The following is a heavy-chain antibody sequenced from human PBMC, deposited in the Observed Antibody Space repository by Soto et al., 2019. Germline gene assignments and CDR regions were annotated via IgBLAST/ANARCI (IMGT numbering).Heavy chain of an antibody. CDR1: GYTFTRYG. D-gene: IGHD3-3*01. Sequence: ASVKVSCKASGYTFTRYGISWVRQAPGQGLEWMGWISAYNGNTNYAQKLQGRVTMTTDTSTSTVYMELSSLRSEDTAVYYCASTDYDFCSGPGCYYYMDVWGKGTTVTVS. CDR3: ASTDYDFCSGPGCYYYMDV. J-gene: IGHJ6*03. V-gene: IGHV1-18*01. CDR2: ISAYNGNT.